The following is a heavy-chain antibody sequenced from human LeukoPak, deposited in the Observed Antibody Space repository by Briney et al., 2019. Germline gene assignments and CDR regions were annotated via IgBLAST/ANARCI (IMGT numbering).Heavy chain of an antibody. Sequence: GGSLRLSCAASGFTFDDYGINWVRQPPGKGLEWVCYINWNGGSTTYADSGKGRFTISRDNAKNSLYLQMNSLRAEDTALYYCARGVESSSWFRDYFAYWGQGTLVTVSS. J-gene: IGHJ4*02. CDR2: INWNGGST. D-gene: IGHD6-13*01. CDR3: ARGVESSSWFRDYFAY. CDR1: GFTFDDYG. V-gene: IGHV3-20*04.